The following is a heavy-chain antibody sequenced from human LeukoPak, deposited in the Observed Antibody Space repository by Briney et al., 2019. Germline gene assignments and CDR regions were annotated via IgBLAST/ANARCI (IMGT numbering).Heavy chain of an antibody. CDR3: ARDGSGYYGYFDL. J-gene: IGHJ2*01. CDR2: IYYSGSA. V-gene: IGHV4-59*01. CDR1: GGSISSYY. Sequence: SETLSLTCTVSGGSISSYYWSWIRQPPGKGLEWIGYIYYSGSANYNPSLRSRVTISVDTSKNQFSLKLSSVTAADTAVYYCARDGSGYYGYFDLWGRGTLVTVSS. D-gene: IGHD3-3*01.